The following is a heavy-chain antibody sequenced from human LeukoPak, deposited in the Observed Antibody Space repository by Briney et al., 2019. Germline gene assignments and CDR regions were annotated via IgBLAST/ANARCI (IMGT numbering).Heavy chain of an antibody. V-gene: IGHV1-46*01. CDR2: INPSGGST. CDR3: AREAKVYCSSTSCPGGDY. D-gene: IGHD2-2*01. CDR1: GYTFTSYY. J-gene: IGHJ4*02. Sequence: ASVKVSCKASGYTFTSYYMHWVRQAPGQGLEWMGIINPSGGSTSYAQKFQGRVTMTSATSSSTVYMELSSLRSEDTAVYYCAREAKVYCSSTSCPGGDYWGQGTLVTVSS.